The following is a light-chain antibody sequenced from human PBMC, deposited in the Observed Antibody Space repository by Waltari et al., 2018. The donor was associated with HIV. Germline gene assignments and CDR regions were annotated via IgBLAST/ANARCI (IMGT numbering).Light chain of an antibody. V-gene: IGLV2-14*03. CDR1: SSDVGGYNY. CDR2: DVS. CDR3: SSYTSSSVV. J-gene: IGLJ2*01. Sequence: QSALTQPASVSGSPGQSITISCTGTSSDVGGYNYVSWYQQHPGKAPKLMIYDVSNRPSGVSNRFSGSKSGNTVSLTISGLQAEDEADYYCSSYTSSSVVFGGGTKLTVL.